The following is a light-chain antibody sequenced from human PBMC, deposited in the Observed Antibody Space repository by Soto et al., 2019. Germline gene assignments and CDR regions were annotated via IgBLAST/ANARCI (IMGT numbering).Light chain of an antibody. CDR2: DAS. J-gene: IGKJ2*01. CDR1: QSISSW. CDR3: KQYNSYPYT. Sequence: DIQMTQSPSTLSASVGDRVTITCRASQSISSWLAWYQQKPGKAPKLLIYDASSLESGVPSRFSGSGYGTEFTLTISSLQTDDFATYYCKQYNSYPYTFGQGTTLEIK. V-gene: IGKV1-5*01.